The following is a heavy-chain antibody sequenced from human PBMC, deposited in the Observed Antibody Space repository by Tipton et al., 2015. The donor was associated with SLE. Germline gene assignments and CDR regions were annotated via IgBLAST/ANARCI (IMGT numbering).Heavy chain of an antibody. V-gene: IGHV3-30*04. CDR1: GGSISSGG. CDR3: ATLKGWSTEPGSFDF. D-gene: IGHD2-15*01. CDR2: LSHDGTKQ. J-gene: IGHJ4*02. Sequence: LSLTCTVSGGSISSGGYYWGWIRQPPGKGLEWVAVLSHDGTKQYYADFVKDRFTVSRDISKATLYLQMNRLQTDDTAIYYCATLKGWSTEPGSFDFWGQGTLVTVSS.